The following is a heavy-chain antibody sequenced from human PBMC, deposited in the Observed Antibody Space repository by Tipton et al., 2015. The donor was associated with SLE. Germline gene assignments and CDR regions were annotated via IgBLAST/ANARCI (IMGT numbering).Heavy chain of an antibody. J-gene: IGHJ4*02. CDR3: AKDSSSGGDFFDD. Sequence: QLVQSGAEVKKPGASVKVSCKASGYTFTSYDINWVRQATGQGLEWMGWMNPNSGNTGYAQKFQGRVTMTRNTSISTAYMELSSLRAEDSAVYYCAKDSSSGGDFFDDWGQGTLVTVSS. CDR2: MNPNSGNT. CDR1: GYTFTSYD. V-gene: IGHV1-8*01. D-gene: IGHD6-13*01.